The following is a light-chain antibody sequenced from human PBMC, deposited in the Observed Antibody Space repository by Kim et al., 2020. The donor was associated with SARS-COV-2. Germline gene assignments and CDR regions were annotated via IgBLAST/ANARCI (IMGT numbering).Light chain of an antibody. CDR3: QQYGRSPPYS. Sequence: PGQKVTLSCRASQSVSTSSLAWYQQKPGQAPRLLIYGASTRAADIPDRFSGSGYGTDFTLTISRLEPEDFAVYYCQQYGRSPPYSFGQGTKLAI. J-gene: IGKJ2*01. CDR2: GAS. V-gene: IGKV3-20*01. CDR1: QSVSTSS.